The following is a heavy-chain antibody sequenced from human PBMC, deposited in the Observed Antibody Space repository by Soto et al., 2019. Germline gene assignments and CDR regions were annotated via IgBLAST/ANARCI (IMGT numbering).Heavy chain of an antibody. CDR1: GYTFTIYG. J-gene: IGHJ4*02. V-gene: IGHV1-18*01. D-gene: IGHD6-6*01. CDR3: ARVPAYSSSSVFAY. CDR2: ISAYNGNT. Sequence: ASVKVSCKGSGYTFTIYGISWVRQAPGQGLEWMGWISAYNGNTNYAQKLQGRVTMTTDTSTSTAYMELRSLRSDDTAVYYCARVPAYSSSSVFAYWGQGTLVTVSS.